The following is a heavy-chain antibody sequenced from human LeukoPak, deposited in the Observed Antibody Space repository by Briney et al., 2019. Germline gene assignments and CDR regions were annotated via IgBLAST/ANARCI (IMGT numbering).Heavy chain of an antibody. D-gene: IGHD3-10*01. J-gene: IGHJ5*02. V-gene: IGHV1-8*01. CDR3: ASLWFGELSGFDP. CDR2: MNPNSGNT. Sequence: GASVTVSCKASGYTFTSYDINWVRQATGQGLEWMGWMNPNSGNTGYAQKFQGRVTMTRNTSISTAYVELSSLRSEDTAVYYCASLWFGELSGFDPWGQGTLVTVSS. CDR1: GYTFTSYD.